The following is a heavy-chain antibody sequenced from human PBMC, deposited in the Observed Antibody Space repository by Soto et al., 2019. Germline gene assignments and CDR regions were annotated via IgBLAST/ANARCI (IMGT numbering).Heavy chain of an antibody. J-gene: IGHJ4*02. CDR1: GGTFSSYS. CDR2: ISRSSSTA. D-gene: IGHD2-2*01. V-gene: IGHV1-69*06. CDR3: ARDEDIVVVPAAIGSLDY. Sequence: VASVKVSCKASGGTFSSYSISWVGQAPGQGLEWMGAISRSSSTANYAHKVQGRVTITADKATSTPYMELSSLRSEDTAVYYCARDEDIVVVPAAIGSLDYWGQGTLVTAPQ.